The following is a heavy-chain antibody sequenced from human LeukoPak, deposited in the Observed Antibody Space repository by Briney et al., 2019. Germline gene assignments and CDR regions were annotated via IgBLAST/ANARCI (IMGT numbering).Heavy chain of an antibody. V-gene: IGHV4-4*07. CDR1: GGSISPYY. J-gene: IGHJ3*02. CDR2: ISSSGST. CDR3: ARWPTTQGTFDI. Sequence: PSETLSLTCTVPGGSISPYYWIWIRQPAGKGLEWIGRISSSGSTNYNPSLKSRVTLSVDTSKNKFSLKLNSVTAADTAVYYCARWPTTQGTFDIWGQGTMVTASS. D-gene: IGHD1-1*01.